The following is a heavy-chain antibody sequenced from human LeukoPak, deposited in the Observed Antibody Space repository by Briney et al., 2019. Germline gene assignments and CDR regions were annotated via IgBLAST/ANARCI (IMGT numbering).Heavy chain of an antibody. D-gene: IGHD5-24*01. J-gene: IGHJ4*02. Sequence: PGGSLRLSCAASGFTFSGNGMSWVRQAPGKGLEWVSAISGSGGSTYYADSVKGRFTISRDNSKNTLYLQMNSLRAEDTAVYYCAKFRGTLRDGYETDWGQGTLVTVSS. CDR2: ISGSGGST. CDR3: AKFRGTLRDGYETD. V-gene: IGHV3-23*01. CDR1: GFTFSGNG.